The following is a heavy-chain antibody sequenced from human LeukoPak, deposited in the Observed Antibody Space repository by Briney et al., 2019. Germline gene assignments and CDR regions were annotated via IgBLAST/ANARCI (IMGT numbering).Heavy chain of an antibody. CDR2: ILYSGST. V-gene: IGHV4-59*08. D-gene: IGHD3-10*01. J-gene: IGHJ5*01. CDR1: GGSLSSYY. CDR3: ARHSWVVRGWFDP. Sequence: PSETLSLTCTVSGGSLSSYYWSWIRQPPGKGLEWIGYILYSGSTNYGASLKSRVTMSVDASKSQFSLKLSSVTAADTAVYYCARHSWVVRGWFDPWGQGTLVTVSS.